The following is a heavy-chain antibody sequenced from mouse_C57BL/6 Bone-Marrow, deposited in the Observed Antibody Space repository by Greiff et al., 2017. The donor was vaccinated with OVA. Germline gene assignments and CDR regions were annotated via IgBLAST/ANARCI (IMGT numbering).Heavy chain of an antibody. D-gene: IGHD2-3*01. J-gene: IGHJ3*01. CDR1: GYSFTSYY. V-gene: IGHV1-66*01. Sequence: QVQLKESGPELVKPGASVKISCKASGYSFTSYYIHWVKQRPGQGLEWIGWIYPGSGNTKYNEKFKGKATLTADTSSSTAYMQLSSLTSEYSAVYYCARRDGYYSWFAYWGQGTLVTVSA. CDR2: IYPGSGNT. CDR3: ARRDGYYSWFAY.